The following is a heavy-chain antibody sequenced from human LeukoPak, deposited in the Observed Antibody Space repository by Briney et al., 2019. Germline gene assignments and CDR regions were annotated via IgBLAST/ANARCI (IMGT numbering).Heavy chain of an antibody. CDR3: ARVSRDYGFDY. J-gene: IGHJ4*02. CDR1: GGSFSGYY. D-gene: IGHD4-17*01. Sequence: SETLSLTCAVYGGSFSGYYWSWIRQPPGKGLEWIGEINHSGSTNYNPSLKSRVTISVDTSKNQFSLKLSSVTAADTAVYYCARVSRDYGFDYWGQGTLVTVSS. CDR2: INHSGST. V-gene: IGHV4-34*01.